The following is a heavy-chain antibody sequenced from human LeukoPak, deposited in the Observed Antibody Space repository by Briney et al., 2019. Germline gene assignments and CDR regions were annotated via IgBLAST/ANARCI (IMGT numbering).Heavy chain of an antibody. CDR2: IYTSGST. J-gene: IGHJ4*02. CDR3: TRDSPPDY. V-gene: IGHV3-53*01. CDR1: GFTVSSNY. Sequence: GGSLRLSCAASGFTVSSNYMSWVRQAPGKGLEWVSVIYTSGSTYYADSVKGRFTISRDNARNSLYLQMNSLRAEDTAIYYCTRDSPPDYWGQGTLVTVSS.